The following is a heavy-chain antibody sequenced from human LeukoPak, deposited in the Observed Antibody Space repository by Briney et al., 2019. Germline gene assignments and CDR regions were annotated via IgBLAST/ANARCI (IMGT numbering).Heavy chain of an antibody. J-gene: IGHJ3*02. V-gene: IGHV4-59*08. Sequence: SETLSLTCTVSGGSISSYYWSWIRQPPGKGLEWIGYIYYSGSTNYNPSLKSRVTMSVDTSKNQFSLKLSSVTAADTAVYYCARLEDYDDFAFDIWGQGTMVTVSS. CDR1: GGSISSYY. CDR3: ARLEDYDDFAFDI. D-gene: IGHD3-3*01. CDR2: IYYSGST.